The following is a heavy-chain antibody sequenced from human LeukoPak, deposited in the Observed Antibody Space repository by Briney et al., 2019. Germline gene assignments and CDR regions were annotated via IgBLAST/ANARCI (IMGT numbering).Heavy chain of an antibody. CDR3: VRASQWLAFDY. D-gene: IGHD6-19*01. CDR2: IYNGDNT. V-gene: IGHV3-66*01. J-gene: IGHJ4*02. Sequence: PSETLSLTCTVSGGSISSSTYYWAWVRQAPGKGLEWVSVIYNGDNTNYADSVRGRFTISRDNSKNTLYLQMNSLRAEDTAVYYCVRASQWLAFDYWGQGTLVTVSS. CDR1: GGSISSSTYY.